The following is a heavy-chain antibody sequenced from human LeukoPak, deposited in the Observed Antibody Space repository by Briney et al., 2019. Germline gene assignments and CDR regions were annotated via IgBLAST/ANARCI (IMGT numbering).Heavy chain of an antibody. CDR2: IYYSGRT. J-gene: IGHJ4*02. D-gene: IGHD6-19*01. V-gene: IGHV4-59*08. CDR1: GGSISSYY. CDR3: ARHVEQWLTPFDY. Sequence: NSSETLSLTCTVSGGSISSYYWSWIRQPPGKGLEWIGYIYYSGRTNYNPSLKSRVTISVDTSKNQFSLKLTSVTAADTAVYYCARHVEQWLTPFDYWGQGTLVTVSS.